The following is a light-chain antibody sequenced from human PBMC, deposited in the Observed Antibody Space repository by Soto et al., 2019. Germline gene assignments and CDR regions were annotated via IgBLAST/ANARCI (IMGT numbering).Light chain of an antibody. Sequence: QLVLTQSSSASASLGSSVKLTCTLSNGHSNYVIAWHQPQAGKAPRYLMKVEGSGNYKKGSGVPDRFSGSSSGADRYLTISNLQSEDEAGYYCETWDGNIRRFGGGTKLPVL. J-gene: IGLJ2*01. V-gene: IGLV4-60*03. CDR3: ETWDGNIRR. CDR2: VEGSGNY. CDR1: NGHSNYV.